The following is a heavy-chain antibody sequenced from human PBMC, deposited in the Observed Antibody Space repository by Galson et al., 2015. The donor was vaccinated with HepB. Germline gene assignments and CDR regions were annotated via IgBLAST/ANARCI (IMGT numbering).Heavy chain of an antibody. CDR1: GFTFSSYG. D-gene: IGHD4/OR15-4a*01. V-gene: IGHV3-30*18. CDR3: AKALANGPGRDYYGMDV. CDR2: ISYDGSNK. Sequence: SLRLSCAASGFTFSSYGMHWVRQAPGKGLEWVAVISYDGSNKYYADSVKGRFTISRDNSKNTLYLQMNSLRAEDTAVYYCAKALANGPGRDYYGMDVWGQGTTVTVSS. J-gene: IGHJ6*02.